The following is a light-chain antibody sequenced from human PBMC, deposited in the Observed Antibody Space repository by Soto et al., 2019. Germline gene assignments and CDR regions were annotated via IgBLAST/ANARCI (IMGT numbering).Light chain of an antibody. CDR2: DAS. V-gene: IGKV3-11*01. J-gene: IGKJ5*01. Sequence: EIVLTQSPPTLSLSPRERATRSCRASQSVSYFSAWYQQKPGQAPRLLIYDASNRATGTPVRFSGSGSGTDSTLTIRTLEPEDFGLYYCQQRSDWFTFGQGTRLEIK. CDR1: QSVSYF. CDR3: QQRSDWFT.